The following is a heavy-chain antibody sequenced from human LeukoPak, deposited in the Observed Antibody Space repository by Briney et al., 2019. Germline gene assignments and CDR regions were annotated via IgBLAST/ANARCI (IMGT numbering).Heavy chain of an antibody. D-gene: IGHD2-2*01. Sequence: GASLRLSCAAAGFTFSNAWMSWVRQAPGKGLEWVGRIKSKTEGGTADYAAPVKGRFTISRDDSKNALYLQMNSLKTEDTAVYYCTTSTDWISVVPGAPWGQGTLVTVSS. V-gene: IGHV3-15*01. CDR2: IKSKTEGGTA. CDR1: GFTFSNAW. J-gene: IGHJ5*02. CDR3: TTSTDWISVVPGAP.